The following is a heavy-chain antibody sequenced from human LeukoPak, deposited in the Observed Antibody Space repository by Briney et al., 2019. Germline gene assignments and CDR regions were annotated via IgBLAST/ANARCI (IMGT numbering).Heavy chain of an antibody. J-gene: IGHJ3*02. CDR3: ARDGFGDTMVRGVISDAFDI. D-gene: IGHD3-10*01. CDR2: IYTSGST. V-gene: IGHV4-61*02. Sequence: PSQTLSLTCTVSGGSISSGSYYWSWIRQPAGKGLEWIGRIYTSGSTNYNPSLKSRVTISVDTSKNQFSLKLSSVTAADTAVYYCARDGFGDTMVRGVISDAFDIWGQGTMLTVSS. CDR1: GGSISSGSYY.